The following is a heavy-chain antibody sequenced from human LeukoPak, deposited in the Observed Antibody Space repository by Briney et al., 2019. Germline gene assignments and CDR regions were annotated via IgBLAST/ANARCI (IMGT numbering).Heavy chain of an antibody. CDR3: ARDRSSFYGMDV. D-gene: IGHD6-6*01. CDR2: ISGGSGYI. Sequence: MPGESLRLSCSASGFSFSDYPMNWVRQAPGQGLEWVSSISGGSGYIYYADSVKGRFTISRDNAKNSPDLQMNSLRADDTAVYYCARDRSSFYGMDVWGQGTTVTVSS. V-gene: IGHV3-21*01. J-gene: IGHJ6*02. CDR1: GFSFSDYP.